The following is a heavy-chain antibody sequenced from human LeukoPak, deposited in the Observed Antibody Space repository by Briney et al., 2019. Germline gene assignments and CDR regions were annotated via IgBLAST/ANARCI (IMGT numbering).Heavy chain of an antibody. CDR3: AKLPVFLGGWYDC. CDR1: GFTFSSYA. D-gene: IGHD6-19*01. Sequence: LPGGSLRLSCAASGFTFSSYAMSWVRQAPGKGLEWVSVISGSGGSTYYADSVKGRFTISRDNSKNTLYLQMNSLRAEDTAVYYCAKLPVFLGGWYDCWGQGTLVTASS. J-gene: IGHJ4*02. CDR2: ISGSGGST. V-gene: IGHV3-23*01.